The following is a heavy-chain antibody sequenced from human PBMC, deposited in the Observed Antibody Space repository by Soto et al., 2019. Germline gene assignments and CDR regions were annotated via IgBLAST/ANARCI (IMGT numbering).Heavy chain of an antibody. D-gene: IGHD3-9*01. J-gene: IGHJ4*02. Sequence: GASVKVSCKASGYTFTSYYMHWVRQAPGQGLEWMGIINPSGGSTSYAQKFQGRVTMTRDTSTSTVYMELSSLRSEDTAVYYCAREEPTYYDILTGYWPPDYWGQGTLVTVS. V-gene: IGHV1-46*03. CDR2: INPSGGST. CDR1: GYTFTSYY. CDR3: AREEPTYYDILTGYWPPDY.